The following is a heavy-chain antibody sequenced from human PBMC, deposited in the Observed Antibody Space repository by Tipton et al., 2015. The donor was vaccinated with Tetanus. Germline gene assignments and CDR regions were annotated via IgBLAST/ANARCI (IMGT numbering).Heavy chain of an antibody. CDR3: ARGGSYLGYCSGGSCYWFDP. Sequence: TLSLTCAVYGGSFSGYYWSWIRQPPGKGLEWIGEINHSGSTNYNPSLKSRVTISVDTSKNQFSLKLSSVTAADTAVYYCARGGSYLGYCSGGSCYWFDPWGQGTLVTVSS. CDR2: INHSGST. V-gene: IGHV4-34*01. J-gene: IGHJ5*02. D-gene: IGHD2-15*01. CDR1: GGSFSGYY.